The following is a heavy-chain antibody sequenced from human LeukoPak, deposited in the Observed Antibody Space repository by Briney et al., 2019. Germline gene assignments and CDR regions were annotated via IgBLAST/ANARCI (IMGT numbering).Heavy chain of an antibody. Sequence: GGSLRLSCVPSGFTFNNIWMDWVRQAPGKGLEWVASIKPDGSQKDYVDSVKGRFTISRDNAKNTLYLQMNSLRAEDTAVYYCARALIAAARIDYWGQGTLVTVSS. CDR1: GFTFNNIW. CDR2: IKPDGSQK. V-gene: IGHV3-7*01. J-gene: IGHJ4*02. D-gene: IGHD6-13*01. CDR3: ARALIAAARIDY.